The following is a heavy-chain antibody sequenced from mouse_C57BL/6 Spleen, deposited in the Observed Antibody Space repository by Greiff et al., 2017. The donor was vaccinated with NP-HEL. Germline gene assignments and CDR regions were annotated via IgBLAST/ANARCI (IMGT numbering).Heavy chain of an antibody. Sequence: QVQLQQPGAELVRPGSSVKLSCKASGYTFTSYWMHWVKQRPIQGLEWIGNIDPSDSDTHYNQKFKDKATLTVDKSSSTAYMQLSSLTSEDSAVYYCARSLYYYGLYYAMDYWGQGTSVTVSS. J-gene: IGHJ4*01. CDR1: GYTFTSYW. CDR3: ARSLYYYGLYYAMDY. CDR2: IDPSDSDT. V-gene: IGHV1-52*01. D-gene: IGHD1-1*01.